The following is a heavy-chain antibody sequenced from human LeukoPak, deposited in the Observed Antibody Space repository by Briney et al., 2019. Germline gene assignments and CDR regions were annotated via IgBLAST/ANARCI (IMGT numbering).Heavy chain of an antibody. J-gene: IGHJ4*02. CDR2: IKVNNDYT. CDR1: GYPFTKNH. D-gene: IGHD1-1*01. V-gene: IGHV1-46*01. Sequence: ASVKVSCKTSGYPFTKNHIHWVRQAPGQGLEWMGLIKVNNDYTRYEQKFQGRATLTGDSSTSTVYMEVSSLKSEDTAVYYCARDGNNYNFDYWGQGTLVTVSS. CDR3: ARDGNNYNFDY.